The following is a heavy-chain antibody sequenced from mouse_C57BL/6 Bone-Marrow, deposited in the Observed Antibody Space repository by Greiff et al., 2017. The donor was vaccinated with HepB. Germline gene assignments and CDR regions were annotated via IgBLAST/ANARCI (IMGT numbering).Heavy chain of an antibody. V-gene: IGHV1-64*01. Sequence: QVQLQQPGAELVKPGASVKLSCKASGYTFTSYWMHWVKQRPGQGLEWIGMIHPNSGSTNYNEKFKSKATLTVDKSSSTAYMQLSSLTSEDSAVYYCARCSPVRVPFDYWGQGTTLTVSS. CDR3: ARCSPVRVPFDY. CDR2: IHPNSGST. D-gene: IGHD2-14*01. CDR1: GYTFTSYW. J-gene: IGHJ2*01.